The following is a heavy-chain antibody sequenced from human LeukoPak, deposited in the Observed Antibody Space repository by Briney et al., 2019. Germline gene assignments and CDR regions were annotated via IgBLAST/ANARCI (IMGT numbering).Heavy chain of an antibody. CDR1: GYAFTGYY. CDR2: INPNSGGT. V-gene: IGHV1-2*02. D-gene: IGHD6-13*01. Sequence: GASVKVSCKASGYAFTGYYMHWVRQAPGQGLEWMGWINPNSGGTKYAQKSQGRVTMTRDTSISTTYMELSRLRSDDTAVYYCARDRRAYSSSSSSFDYWGQGTLVTVSS. J-gene: IGHJ4*02. CDR3: ARDRRAYSSSSSSFDY.